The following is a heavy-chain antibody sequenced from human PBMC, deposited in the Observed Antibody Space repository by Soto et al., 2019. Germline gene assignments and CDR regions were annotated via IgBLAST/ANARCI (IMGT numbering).Heavy chain of an antibody. V-gene: IGHV1-2*04. J-gene: IGHJ5*02. Sequence: ALVKVSCKASGYTFTGYYMHWVRQAPGQGLEWMGWINPNSGGTNYAQKFQGWVTMTRDTSISTAYMELSRLRSDDTAVYYCARGTISGFSHGSDWFDPWCQGILVNVS. CDR2: INPNSGGT. CDR3: ARGTISGFSHGSDWFDP. CDR1: GYTFTGYY. D-gene: IGHD1-26*01.